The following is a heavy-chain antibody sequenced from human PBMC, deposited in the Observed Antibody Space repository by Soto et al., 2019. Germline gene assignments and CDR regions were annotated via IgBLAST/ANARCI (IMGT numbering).Heavy chain of an antibody. CDR2: IYYSGST. V-gene: IGHV4-31*02. Sequence: DLAWIGYIYYSGSTYYNPSLKSRVTISVDTSKNQFSLKLSSVTAADTAVYYCASYCSSTSCYQLPDYWGQGTLVTVSS. J-gene: IGHJ4*02. D-gene: IGHD2-2*01. CDR3: ASYCSSTSCYQLPDY.